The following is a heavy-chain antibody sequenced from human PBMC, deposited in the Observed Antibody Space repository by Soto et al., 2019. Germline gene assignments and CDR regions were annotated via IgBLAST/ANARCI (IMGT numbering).Heavy chain of an antibody. J-gene: IGHJ4*02. CDR1: GFTVSSSQ. D-gene: IGHD3-22*01. CDR3: AKGSGDSSVYQGHYYFDY. V-gene: IGHV3-53*01. Sequence: GGSLRLSCAASGFTVSSSQMTWVRQAPGKALEWVSVIFIGGTTQYAVSVKGRFTISRDYSKNTVYLQMNSLRAEDTAVYYCAKGSGDSSVYQGHYYFDYWGQGTLVTVSS. CDR2: IFIGGTT.